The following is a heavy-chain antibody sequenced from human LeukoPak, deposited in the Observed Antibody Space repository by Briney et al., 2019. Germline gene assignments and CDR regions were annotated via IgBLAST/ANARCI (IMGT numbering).Heavy chain of an antibody. CDR1: GFTFSDYY. J-gene: IGHJ5*02. CDR2: ISSNGRTI. CDR3: ARTQQWLVLGFDP. D-gene: IGHD6-19*01. Sequence: GGSLRLSCAASGFTFSDYYMSWIRQAPGKGREWISYISSNGRTIYYADSVKGRFTISRDNARKSVYLQMNSLRAEDTAIYYCARTQQWLVLGFDPWGQGTLVTVSS. V-gene: IGHV3-11*01.